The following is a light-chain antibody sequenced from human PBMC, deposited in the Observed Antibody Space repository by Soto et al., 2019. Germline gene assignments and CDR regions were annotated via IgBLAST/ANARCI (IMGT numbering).Light chain of an antibody. J-gene: IGKJ2*01. CDR3: QQSYSIPYT. CDR2: TAS. Sequence: DIQMTQSPSSLSASVGDSVTITCRASQSISSYLNWYQQKPGKAPKFLMYTASSLESGVPSRFSGSGSGTDFTLTISSLQPEDFATYYCQQSYSIPYTFGQGTKLEIK. CDR1: QSISSY. V-gene: IGKV1-39*01.